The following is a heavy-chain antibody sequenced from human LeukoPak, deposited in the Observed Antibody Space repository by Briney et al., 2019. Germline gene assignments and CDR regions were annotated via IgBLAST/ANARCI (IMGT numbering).Heavy chain of an antibody. D-gene: IGHD3-3*01. V-gene: IGHV4-59*01. Sequence: AETLSLTCTVSGGSISSYYWSWIRQPPGKGLEWIGYIYYSGSTNYNPSLKSRVTISVDTSKNQFSLKLSSVTAADTAVYYCARVGYYDFWSGSVGYYFDYWGQGTPVTVSS. CDR1: GGSISSYY. J-gene: IGHJ4*02. CDR3: ARVGYYDFWSGSVGYYFDY. CDR2: IYYSGST.